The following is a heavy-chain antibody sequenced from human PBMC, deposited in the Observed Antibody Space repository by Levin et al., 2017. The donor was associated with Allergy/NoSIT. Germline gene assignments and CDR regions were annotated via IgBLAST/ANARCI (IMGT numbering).Heavy chain of an antibody. J-gene: IGHJ3*02. CDR2: IYYGGST. V-gene: IGHV4-39*01. CDR3: ATLPSQWLKAFDI. Sequence: SGGSLRLSCTVSGGSISSSSYYWGWIRQPPEKGLEWIGSIYYGGSTYYNPSLKSRVTISVDTSKNQFSLKLNSVTAADTAVYYCATLPSQWLKAFDIWGQGTMVTVSS. D-gene: IGHD6-19*01. CDR1: GGSISSSSYY.